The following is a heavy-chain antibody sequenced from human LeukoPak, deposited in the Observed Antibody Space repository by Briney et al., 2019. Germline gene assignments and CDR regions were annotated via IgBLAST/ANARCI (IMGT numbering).Heavy chain of an antibody. CDR1: GASISHYH. CDR3: ARGIPVPGAGRDSYFYMDV. J-gene: IGHJ6*03. Sequence: SQTLSLTCTVSGASISHYHWIWMRQPAGKGLEWIGRLYTSGSTNYNPSLKSRVTMSGDTSKNQLSLKLTSVTAADTALYYCARGIPVPGAGRDSYFYMDVWGKGTTVIISS. V-gene: IGHV4-4*07. D-gene: IGHD6-19*01. CDR2: LYTSGST.